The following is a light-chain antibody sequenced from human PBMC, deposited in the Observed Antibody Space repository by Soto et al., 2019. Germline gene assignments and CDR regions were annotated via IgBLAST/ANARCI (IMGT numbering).Light chain of an antibody. J-gene: IGLJ3*02. CDR2: EVY. V-gene: IGLV2-14*01. CDR1: NSDVGGYDR. Sequence: HSAGTEPASVSGSPGQSITISCTGTNSDVGGYDRVSWYQHHPGKAPKLLIFEVYNRPSGISDRFSGSKSGDTASLTISGLQAEDEADYYCTSYIPSTTTHWVFGGGTK. CDR3: TSYIPSTTTHWV.